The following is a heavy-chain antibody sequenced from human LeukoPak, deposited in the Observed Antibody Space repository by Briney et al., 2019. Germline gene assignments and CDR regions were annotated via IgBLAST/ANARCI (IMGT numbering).Heavy chain of an antibody. CDR1: GFTFSSYG. CDR3: ARDAVGATDWFDP. CDR2: IRYDGSNK. J-gene: IGHJ5*02. V-gene: IGHV3-30*02. Sequence: GGSLRLSCAASGFTFSSYGMHWVRQAPGKGPEWVAFIRYDGSNKYYADSVKGRFTISRDNSKNTLYLQMNSLRAEDTAVYYCARDAVGATDWFDPWGQGTLVTVSS. D-gene: IGHD1-26*01.